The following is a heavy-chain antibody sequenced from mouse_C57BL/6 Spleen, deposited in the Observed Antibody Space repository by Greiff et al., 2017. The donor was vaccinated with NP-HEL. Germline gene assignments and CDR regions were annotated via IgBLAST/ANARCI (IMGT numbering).Heavy chain of an antibody. Sequence: EVMLVESGGGLVKPGGSLKLSCAASGFTFSDYGMHWVRQAPEQGLEWVAYISSGSSTIYYADTVKGRFTISRDNAKNTLFLQLTSLRSEDRAMYYCARSSPYYFDYWGQGTTLTVSS. D-gene: IGHD1-1*01. V-gene: IGHV5-17*01. CDR1: GFTFSDYG. CDR2: ISSGSSTI. CDR3: ARSSPYYFDY. J-gene: IGHJ2*01.